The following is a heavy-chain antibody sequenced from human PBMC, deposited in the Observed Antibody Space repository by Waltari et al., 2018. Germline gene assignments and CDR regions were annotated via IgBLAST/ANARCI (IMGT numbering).Heavy chain of an antibody. D-gene: IGHD3-3*01. J-gene: IGHJ4*02. CDR1: GGSISSYY. V-gene: IGHV4-59*01. CDR3: ARGRTIFGVVTFDY. Sequence: QVQLQESGPGLVKPSETLSLTCTVPGGSISSYYWSWIRQPPRKGLEWIGYIYSSGSTNYNPSLKRRVTISVDTSKNQFSLKLSSVTAADTAVYYCARGRTIFGVVTFDYWGQGTLVTVSS. CDR2: IYSSGST.